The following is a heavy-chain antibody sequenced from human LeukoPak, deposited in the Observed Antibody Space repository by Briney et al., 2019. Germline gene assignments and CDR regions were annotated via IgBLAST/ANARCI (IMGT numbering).Heavy chain of an antibody. V-gene: IGHV1-69*13. Sequence: SVKASCKASGGTFSSYAISWVRQAPGQGFEWMGGIIPIFGTANYAQKFQGRVTITADESTSTAYMELSSLRSEDTAVYYCASGSFGGVIVIPTFDYWGQGTLVTVSS. CDR1: GGTFSSYA. J-gene: IGHJ4*02. CDR3: ASGSFGGVIVIPTFDY. CDR2: IIPIFGTA. D-gene: IGHD3-16*02.